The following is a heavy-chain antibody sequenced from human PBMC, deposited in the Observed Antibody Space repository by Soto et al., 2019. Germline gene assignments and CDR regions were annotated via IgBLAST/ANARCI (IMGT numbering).Heavy chain of an antibody. CDR1: GGSFSGYY. CDR2: INHSGST. CDR3: ARRLKYQLLPFDY. J-gene: IGHJ4*02. D-gene: IGHD2-2*01. Sequence: QVQLQQWGAGLLKPSETLSLTCAVYGGSFSGYYWSWIRQPPGKGLEWIGEINHSGSTNYNPSLKSRVTISVDTSKNQFSLKLSSVTAADTAVYYCARRLKYQLLPFDYWGQGTLVTVSS. V-gene: IGHV4-34*01.